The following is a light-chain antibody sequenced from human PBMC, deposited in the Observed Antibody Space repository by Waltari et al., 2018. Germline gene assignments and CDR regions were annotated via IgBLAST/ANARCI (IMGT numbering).Light chain of an antibody. CDR3: QQYGSSPWT. J-gene: IGKJ1*01. V-gene: IGKV3-20*01. Sequence: EIVLTQSPGTLSLSPGERATLSCRASQSVSSRNLAWYQQRPGQAPRLLIYGASNRATGIPDRISGSVSGTDFTLTISRLEPEDLAVYYCQQYGSSPWTFGQGTKVDIK. CDR2: GAS. CDR1: QSVSSRN.